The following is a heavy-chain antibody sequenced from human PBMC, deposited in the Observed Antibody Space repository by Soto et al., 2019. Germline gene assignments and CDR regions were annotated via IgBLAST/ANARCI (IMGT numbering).Heavy chain of an antibody. V-gene: IGHV3-23*01. D-gene: IGHD3-10*01. CDR2: VSANGQGI. CDR3: AKDRHYPRDYFHY. J-gene: IGHJ4*02. CDR1: GFTFSSSA. Sequence: LRLSCAASGFTFSSSAISWVRQAPGKGLEWVSAVSANGQGIYYADSVRGRFTISRDSSKNTVFLHMDSLSAEDTAVYYCAKDRHYPRDYFHYWGQGTLVTVSS.